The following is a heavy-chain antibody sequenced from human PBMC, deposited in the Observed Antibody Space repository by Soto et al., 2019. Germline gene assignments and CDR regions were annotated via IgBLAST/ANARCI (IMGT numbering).Heavy chain of an antibody. D-gene: IGHD3-22*01. Sequence: SVKVSCKASGGTFSSYAISWVRQAPGQGLEWMGGIIPIFGTANYAQKFQGRVTITADESTSTAYMELSSLKTEDTAVYYCVRATFFSDSSGYTRCLDYWGQGTLVTVSS. CDR1: GGTFSSYA. CDR2: IIPIFGTA. CDR3: VRATFFSDSSGYTRCLDY. V-gene: IGHV1-69*13. J-gene: IGHJ4*02.